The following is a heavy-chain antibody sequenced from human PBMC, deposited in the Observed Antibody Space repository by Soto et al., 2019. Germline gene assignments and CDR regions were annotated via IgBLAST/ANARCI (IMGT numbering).Heavy chain of an antibody. CDR3: ARFFESDLKLGNYYYYGMDV. V-gene: IGHV3-21*01. J-gene: IGHJ6*02. CDR2: ISSSSSYI. Sequence: GGSLRLSCAASGFTFSSYSMNWVRQAPGKGLEWVSSISSSSSYIYYADTVKGRFTISRDNAKNSLYLQMNSLRAEDTAVYYCARFFESDLKLGNYYYYGMDVWGQGTTVTVSS. D-gene: IGHD7-27*01. CDR1: GFTFSSYS.